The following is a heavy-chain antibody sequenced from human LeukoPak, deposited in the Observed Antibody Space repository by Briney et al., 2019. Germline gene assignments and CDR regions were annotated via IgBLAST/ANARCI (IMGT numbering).Heavy chain of an antibody. CDR2: INPNSGGT. J-gene: IGHJ4*02. D-gene: IGHD3-22*01. CDR1: GYTFTGYY. V-gene: IGHV1-2*02. Sequence: GASVKVSCKASGYTFTGYYMHWLRQAPGQGLEWMGWINPNSGGTNYAQKFQGRVTMTRDTSISTAYMELSRLRSDDTAVYYCANLDSSGYYSFDYWGQGTLVTVSS. CDR3: ANLDSSGYYSFDY.